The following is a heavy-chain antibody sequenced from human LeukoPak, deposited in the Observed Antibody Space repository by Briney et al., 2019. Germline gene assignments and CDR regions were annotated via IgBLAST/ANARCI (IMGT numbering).Heavy chain of an antibody. D-gene: IGHD6-19*01. CDR3: ARAPGYSSGWYGARGTSRYFDY. CDR2: INHSGST. V-gene: IGHV4-34*01. CDR1: GGSFSGYY. J-gene: IGHJ4*02. Sequence: SETLSLTCAVYGGSFSGYYWSWIRQPPGKGLEWIGEINHSGSTNYNPSLKSRVTISVDTSKNQFSLKLSSVTAADTAVYSCARAPGYSSGWYGARGTSRYFDYWGQGTLVTVSS.